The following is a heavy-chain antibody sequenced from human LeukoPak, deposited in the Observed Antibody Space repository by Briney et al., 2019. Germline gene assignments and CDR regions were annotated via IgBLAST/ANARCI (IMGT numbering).Heavy chain of an antibody. D-gene: IGHD2-21*02. CDR2: ISNGNT. J-gene: IGHJ5*02. Sequence: PGGSLRLSCAASGFPFSNHAKSWVRQPPGKGLEWVSAISNGNTYYADSVRGRFTISRDDSKNMVYLQMNSLRVEDTARYYCVREAGYCASVCLKSNWFDPWGQGTLVTVSS. CDR1: GFPFSNHA. V-gene: IGHV3-23*01. CDR3: VREAGYCASVCLKSNWFDP.